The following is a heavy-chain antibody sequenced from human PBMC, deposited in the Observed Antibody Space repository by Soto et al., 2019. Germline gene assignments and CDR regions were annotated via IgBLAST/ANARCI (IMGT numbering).Heavy chain of an antibody. CDR1: GFIVSSDY. V-gene: IGHV3-66*01. CDR3: AKVTWDY. CDR2: IYHTGGT. J-gene: IGHJ4*02. Sequence: EVQLVESGGGLVQPGGSLRLSCVVSGFIVSSDYISWVRQAPGKGLEWVSVIYHTGGTLYAASVKGRFTISRDNSKNTVYLQMNSLRAEDTAMYYCAKVTWDYWGQGTLVTVSS.